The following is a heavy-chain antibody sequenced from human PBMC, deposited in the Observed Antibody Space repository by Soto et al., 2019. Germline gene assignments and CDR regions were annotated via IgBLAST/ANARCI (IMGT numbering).Heavy chain of an antibody. CDR3: ARDGEPPPPIFYSSRKY. D-gene: IGHD6-13*01. Sequence: GGSLRLSCAASGFTFSSYGMHWVRQAPGKGLEWVAVIWYDGSNKYYADSVKGRFTISRDNSKNTLYLQMNSLRAEDTAVYYCARDGEPPPPIFYSSRKYWGQGTLVTVSS. V-gene: IGHV3-33*01. J-gene: IGHJ4*02. CDR1: GFTFSSYG. CDR2: IWYDGSNK.